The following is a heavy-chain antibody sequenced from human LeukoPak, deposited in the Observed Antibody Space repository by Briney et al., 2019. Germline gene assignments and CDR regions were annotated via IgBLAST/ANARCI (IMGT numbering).Heavy chain of an antibody. CDR3: ARDSGTYGRDYYFDL. V-gene: IGHV4-61*02. CDR1: GGSISSGSYY. D-gene: IGHD1-26*01. J-gene: IGHJ4*02. Sequence: SQTLSLTCTVSGGSISSGSYYWSWIRQPAGKGLEWIGRIYTSGSTNYNPSLKSRVTISIDTSKNQFSLNLSSVTAADTAVYYCARDSGTYGRDYYFDLWGQGTLVTVSS. CDR2: IYTSGST.